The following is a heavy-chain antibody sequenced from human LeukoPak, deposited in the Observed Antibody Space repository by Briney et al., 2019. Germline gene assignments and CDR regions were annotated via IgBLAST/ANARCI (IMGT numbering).Heavy chain of an antibody. Sequence: PSETLSLTCAVYGGSFSGYYWSWIRQPPGKGLEWIGEINHSGSTNYNPSLKSRVTISVDTSKNQFSLKLSSVTAADTAVYYCARGPSPGGLAYYSDYWGQGTLVTVSS. J-gene: IGHJ4*02. CDR1: GGSFSGYY. CDR2: INHSGST. D-gene: IGHD6-19*01. V-gene: IGHV4-34*01. CDR3: ARGPSPGGLAYYSDY.